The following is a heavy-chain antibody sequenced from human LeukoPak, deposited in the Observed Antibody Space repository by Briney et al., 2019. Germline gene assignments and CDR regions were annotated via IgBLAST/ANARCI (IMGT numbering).Heavy chain of an antibody. D-gene: IGHD3-22*01. Sequence: SETLSLTCTVSGGSISSYYWSWIRQPPGKGLEWIGYIYYSGSTNYNPSLKSRVTISVDTSKNQFSLKLSSVTAADMAVYYCARASYYYDSSGYYRRKYNWFDPWGQGTLVTVSS. CDR1: GGSISSYY. CDR3: ARASYYYDSSGYYRRKYNWFDP. V-gene: IGHV4-59*01. J-gene: IGHJ5*02. CDR2: IYYSGST.